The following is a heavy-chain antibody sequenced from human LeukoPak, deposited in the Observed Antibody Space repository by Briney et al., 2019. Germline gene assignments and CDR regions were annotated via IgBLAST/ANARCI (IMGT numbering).Heavy chain of an antibody. D-gene: IGHD3-22*01. CDR3: AKSLMIVVVTPDAFDI. CDR1: GFTFSSYA. CDR2: ISGSGGST. V-gene: IGHV3-23*01. J-gene: IGHJ3*02. Sequence: GGSLRLSCAASGFTFSSYAMSWVRQAPGKGLEWVSAISGSGGSTYYADSVKGRFTISRDNSKNTLYLQMNSLRAEDTAVYYCAKSLMIVVVTPDAFDIWGQGTMVTVSS.